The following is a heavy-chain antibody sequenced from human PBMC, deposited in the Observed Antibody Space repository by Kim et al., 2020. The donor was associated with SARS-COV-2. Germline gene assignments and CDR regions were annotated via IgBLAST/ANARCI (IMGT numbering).Heavy chain of an antibody. Sequence: GYPFTSYEINWVRQATGQGLEWMGWMNPNSGNTGYAQKFQGRVTMTRNTSISTAYMELSSLRSEDTAVYYCAVWLETNYYYYGMDVWGQGTKVTV. J-gene: IGHJ6*02. CDR3: AVWLETNYYYYGMDV. CDR1: GYPFTSYE. V-gene: IGHV1-8*01. D-gene: IGHD6-19*01. CDR2: MNPNSGNT.